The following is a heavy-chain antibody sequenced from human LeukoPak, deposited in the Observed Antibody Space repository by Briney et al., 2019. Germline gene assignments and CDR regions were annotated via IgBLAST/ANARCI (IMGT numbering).Heavy chain of an antibody. D-gene: IGHD3-22*01. Sequence: ASVKVSCKASGYTFTGYYMHWVRRAPGQGLEWMGWINPNSGGTNYAQKFQGRVTMTRDTSISTAYMELSRLRSDDTAVYYCARNFYFDSSGYYHYWGQGTLVTASS. CDR2: INPNSGGT. V-gene: IGHV1-2*02. J-gene: IGHJ4*02. CDR1: GYTFTGYY. CDR3: ARNFYFDSSGYYHY.